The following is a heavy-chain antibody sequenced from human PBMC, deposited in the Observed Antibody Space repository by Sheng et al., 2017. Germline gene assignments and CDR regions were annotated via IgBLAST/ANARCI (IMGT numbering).Heavy chain of an antibody. D-gene: IGHD2-21*01. CDR1: GFTFSSYG. Sequence: QVQLVESGGGVVQPGGSVRLSCAASGFTFSSYGMHWVRQAPGKGLEWVAFIRYDGSNRYYADSVTGRFTISRDNSKNTLYLQMNSLRAEDTAVFYCAKDRSYCGDATCSARGVTTWGQGTLVTVSS. CDR3: AKDRSYCGDATCSARGVTT. V-gene: IGHV3-30*02. J-gene: IGHJ4*02. CDR2: IRYDGSNR.